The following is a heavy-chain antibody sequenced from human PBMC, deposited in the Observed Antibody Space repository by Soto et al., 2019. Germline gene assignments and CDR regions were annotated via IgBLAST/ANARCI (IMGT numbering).Heavy chain of an antibody. V-gene: IGHV4-34*01. J-gene: IGHJ4*02. CDR2: INHSGST. D-gene: IGHD6-13*01. CDR1: GGSFSGYY. Sequence: QVQLQQWGAGLLKPSETLSLTCAVYGGSFSGYYWSWIRQPPGKGLEWIGEINHSGSTNYTPSLKSRVTIPVDTAKNQFSLKLSSVTAADTAVYYCARGPPYSRARRLFDYWGQGTLVTVSS. CDR3: ARGPPYSRARRLFDY.